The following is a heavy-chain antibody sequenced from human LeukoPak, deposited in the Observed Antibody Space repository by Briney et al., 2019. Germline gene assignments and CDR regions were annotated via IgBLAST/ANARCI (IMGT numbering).Heavy chain of an antibody. J-gene: IGHJ4*02. CDR2: ISWNSGSI. CDR1: GFTFNDYA. D-gene: IGHD3-10*01. Sequence: PGGSLSLSCAASGFTFNDYAMHWVRQAPGKGLEWVSGISWNSGSIGYADSVKGRFTISRDNAKNSLYLQMNSLRAEDTALYYCAKGKNYYGSGSQFDYWGQGTLVTVSS. V-gene: IGHV3-9*01. CDR3: AKGKNYYGSGSQFDY.